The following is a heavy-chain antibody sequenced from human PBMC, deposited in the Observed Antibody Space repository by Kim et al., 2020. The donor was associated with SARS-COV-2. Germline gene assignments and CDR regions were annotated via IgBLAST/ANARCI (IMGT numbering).Heavy chain of an antibody. V-gene: IGHV3-23*01. J-gene: IGHJ2*01. CDR1: GFTFNSYG. CDR2: ISGGGGGT. CDR3: ATASETDCDFYF. Sequence: GGSLRLSCAASGFTFNSYGLSWVRQAPGKGLEWVSGISGGGGGTQYTDSVKGRFAISRDNSKNTLYLQMNNLRAEDTAVYYCATASETDCDFYFWGRGTLATVSS. D-gene: IGHD2-21*02.